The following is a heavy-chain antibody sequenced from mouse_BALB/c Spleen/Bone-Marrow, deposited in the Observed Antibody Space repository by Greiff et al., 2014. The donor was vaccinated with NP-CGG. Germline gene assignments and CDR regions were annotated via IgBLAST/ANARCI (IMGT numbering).Heavy chain of an antibody. CDR3: ARNHRGYYFDY. V-gene: IGHV2-2*02. D-gene: IGHD3-1*01. J-gene: IGHJ2*01. CDR2: IWSGGST. Sequence: VQLQQSGPGLVQPSQSLSITCTVSGFSLSSYGVHWVRQSPGKGLEWLGVIWSGGSTDYNAAFISRLTISKDNSKSQVFFKMTSLQANDTAICYCARNHRGYYFDYWGQGTTLTVSS. CDR1: GFSLSSYG.